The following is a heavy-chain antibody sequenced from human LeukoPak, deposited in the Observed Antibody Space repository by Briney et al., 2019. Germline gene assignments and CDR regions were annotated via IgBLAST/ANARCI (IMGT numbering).Heavy chain of an antibody. J-gene: IGHJ4*02. CDR2: INWNGGST. V-gene: IGHV3-20*04. Sequence: GGSLRLSCAASGFTFDDYGMSWVRQAPGKGLEWASGINWNGGSTGYADSVKGRFTISRDNAKNSLYLQMNSLRAEDTALYYCARDGYDDYVWGSYRPDYWGQGTLVTVSS. CDR3: ARDGYDDYVWGSYRPDY. D-gene: IGHD3-16*02. CDR1: GFTFDDYG.